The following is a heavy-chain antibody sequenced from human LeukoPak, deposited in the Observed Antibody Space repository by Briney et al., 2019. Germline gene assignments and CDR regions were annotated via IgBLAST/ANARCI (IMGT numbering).Heavy chain of an antibody. CDR2: INYSGST. CDR3: ARDPYYDILTGYLIRGAFDT. J-gene: IGHJ3*02. D-gene: IGHD3-9*01. V-gene: IGHV4-59*12. Sequence: SETLSLTCTVSGGSISSYYWSRIRQPPGKGLEWIGSINYSGSTNYNPSLKSRVTISVDTSKNQISLKLNSVTAADTAVYYCARDPYYDILTGYLIRGAFDTWGLGTLVTVSS. CDR1: GGSISSYY.